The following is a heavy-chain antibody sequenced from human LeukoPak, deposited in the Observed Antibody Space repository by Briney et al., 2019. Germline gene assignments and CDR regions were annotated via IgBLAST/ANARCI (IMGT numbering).Heavy chain of an antibody. Sequence: PGGSLRLSCAASGFTFDDYTMHWVRQAPGKGLEWVSLISWDGGSTYYADSEKGRFTISRDNSKNSLYLQMNSLRTEDTALYYCAKDSHDYGGNMEAGIDYWGKGTLVTVSS. V-gene: IGHV3-43*01. CDR3: AKDSHDYGGNMEAGIDY. J-gene: IGHJ4*02. CDR2: ISWDGGST. CDR1: GFTFDDYT. D-gene: IGHD4-23*01.